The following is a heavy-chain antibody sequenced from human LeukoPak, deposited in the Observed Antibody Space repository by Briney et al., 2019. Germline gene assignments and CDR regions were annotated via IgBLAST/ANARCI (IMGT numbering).Heavy chain of an antibody. J-gene: IGHJ4*02. CDR2: IYTSGST. D-gene: IGHD7-27*01. CDR3: ARRGLTGGKYHFDY. CDR1: GGSISSYY. Sequence: SETLSLTCTVSGGSISSYYWSWIRQPPGKGLEWIGYIYTSGSTNYNPSLKSRVTISVDTSKNQFSLKLSSVTAADTAVYYCARRGLTGGKYHFDYWGQGTLVTVSS. V-gene: IGHV4-4*09.